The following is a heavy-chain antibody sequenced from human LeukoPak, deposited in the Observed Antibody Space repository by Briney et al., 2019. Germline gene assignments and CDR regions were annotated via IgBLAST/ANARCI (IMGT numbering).Heavy chain of an antibody. CDR1: GYTFTSYA. J-gene: IGHJ6*04. CDR2: INAGNGNT. Sequence: GASVKVSCKASGYTFTSYAMHWVRQAPGQRLEWMGWINAGNGNTKYSQKFQGRVTITRDTSASTAYMEPNSLRSEDTAVYYCARDVTMVRGVRYYYYGMDVWGKGTTVTVSS. CDR3: ARDVTMVRGVRYYYYGMDV. V-gene: IGHV1-3*01. D-gene: IGHD3-10*01.